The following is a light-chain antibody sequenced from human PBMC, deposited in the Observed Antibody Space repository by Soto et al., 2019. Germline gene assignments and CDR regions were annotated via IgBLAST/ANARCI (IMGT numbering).Light chain of an antibody. CDR3: QQSYSTPRT. Sequence: DIQMTQSPSSLSASVGDRVTITCRASQSISTLLNWYQQKPGKAPKVLIYAASSLYSGVPSRFSGGGSGTDFTLPISSLPPEDFATYYCQQSYSTPRTFGQGTQLEMK. CDR2: AAS. CDR1: QSISTL. V-gene: IGKV1-39*01. J-gene: IGKJ2*01.